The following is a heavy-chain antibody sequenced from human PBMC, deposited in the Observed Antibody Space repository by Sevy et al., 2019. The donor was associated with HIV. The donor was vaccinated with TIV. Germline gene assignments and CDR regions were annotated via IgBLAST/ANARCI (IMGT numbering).Heavy chain of an antibody. Sequence: GGSLRLSCAASRFTFSDYYMSWIRQAPGKGLEWISYISSGSSYTNYADSVKGRFTISREDANNSLFLQLASLTVGDTATYYCVRGTVVSLGGAWFDPWGQGTLVTVSS. CDR2: ISSGSSYT. D-gene: IGHD3-16*01. CDR3: VRGTVVSLGGAWFDP. V-gene: IGHV3-11*06. CDR1: RFTFSDYY. J-gene: IGHJ5*02.